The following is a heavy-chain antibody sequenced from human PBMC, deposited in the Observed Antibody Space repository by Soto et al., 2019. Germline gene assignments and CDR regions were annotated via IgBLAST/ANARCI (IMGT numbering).Heavy chain of an antibody. J-gene: IGHJ6*02. CDR3: ARSLGTGYCSSTSFYNDYYYYYGMDV. CDR1: GYTFTGYY. CDR2: INPNSGGT. V-gene: IGHV1-2*04. D-gene: IGHD2-2*02. Sequence: ASVKVSCKASGYTFTGYYMHWVRQAPGQGLEWMGWINPNSGGTNYAQKFQGWVTMTRDTSISTAYMELSRLRSDDTAVYYCARSLGTGYCSSTSFYNDYYYYYGMDVWGQGTTVTVSS.